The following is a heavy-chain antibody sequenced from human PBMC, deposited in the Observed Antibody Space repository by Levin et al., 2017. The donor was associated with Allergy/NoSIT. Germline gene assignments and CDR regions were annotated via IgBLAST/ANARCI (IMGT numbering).Heavy chain of an antibody. J-gene: IGHJ4*02. CDR3: ARGLKDIVTTRPVGFDY. CDR2: MNPNSGNT. CDR1: GYTFTSYD. D-gene: IGHD5-12*01. Sequence: GASVKVSCKASGYTFTSYDINWVRQATGQGLEWMGWMNPNSGNTGYAQKFLGRVTMTRNTSISTAYMELSSLRSEDTAVYYCARGLKDIVTTRPVGFDYWGQGTLVTVSS. V-gene: IGHV1-8*01.